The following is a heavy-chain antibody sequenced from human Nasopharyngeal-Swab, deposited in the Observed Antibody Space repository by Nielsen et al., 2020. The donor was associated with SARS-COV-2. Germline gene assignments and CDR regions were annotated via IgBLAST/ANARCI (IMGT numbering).Heavy chain of an antibody. CDR2: INPNSGGT. D-gene: IGHD6-19*01. CDR1: GYTFTGYY. J-gene: IGHJ6*02. Sequence: GESLKISCKGSGYTFTGYYMHWVRQAPGQGLEWMGRINPNSGGTNYAQKFQGRVTMTRDTSISTAYMELSRLRSDDTAVYYCARDPTSVAGTGDYYYGMDVWGQGTTVTVSS. CDR3: ARDPTSVAGTGDYYYGMDV. V-gene: IGHV1-2*06.